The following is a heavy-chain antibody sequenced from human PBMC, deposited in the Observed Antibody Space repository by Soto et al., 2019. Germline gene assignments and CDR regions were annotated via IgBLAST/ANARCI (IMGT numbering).Heavy chain of an antibody. CDR3: AWFDFGDYRGLDY. CDR2: ISYIGNT. D-gene: IGHD4-17*01. J-gene: IGHJ4*02. V-gene: IGHV4-59*08. CDR1: SGSISGYY. Sequence: QVHLQESGPGLVKPSETLSLTCTVSSGSISGYYWSWIRQPPGKGLECIGYISYIGNTHYNPSLMSRVTISIDTSKNQFSLKVTSVAAADTAVYYCAWFDFGDYRGLDYWGQGTLVTVSS.